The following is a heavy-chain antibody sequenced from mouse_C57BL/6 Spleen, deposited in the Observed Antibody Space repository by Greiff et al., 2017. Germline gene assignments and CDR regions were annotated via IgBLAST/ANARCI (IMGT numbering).Heavy chain of an antibody. CDR3: ARKRDGYLFDY. J-gene: IGHJ2*01. Sequence: QVQLQQSGPGLVQPSQSLSITCTVSGFSLTSYGVHWVRQSPGKGLEWLGVIWSGGSTDYYAAFISRLSINKDNSKSQVFFKMNSLQADDTAIYYCARKRDGYLFDYWGQGTTLTVSS. CDR2: IWSGGST. D-gene: IGHD2-3*01. CDR1: GFSLTSYG. V-gene: IGHV2-2*01.